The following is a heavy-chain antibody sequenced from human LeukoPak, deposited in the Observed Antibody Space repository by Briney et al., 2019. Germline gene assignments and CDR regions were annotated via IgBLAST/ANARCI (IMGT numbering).Heavy chain of an antibody. D-gene: IGHD5-18*01. CDR1: GYSISSGYY. V-gene: IGHV4-38-2*02. CDR3: ARDDSYGIDY. J-gene: IGHJ4*02. Sequence: SETLSLTCTVSGYSISSGYYWGWIRQPPGKGLEWIGSIYHSGSTYYNPSLKSRVTMSVDTSKNQFSLKLSSVTAADTAVYYCARDDSYGIDYWGQGTLVTVSS. CDR2: IYHSGST.